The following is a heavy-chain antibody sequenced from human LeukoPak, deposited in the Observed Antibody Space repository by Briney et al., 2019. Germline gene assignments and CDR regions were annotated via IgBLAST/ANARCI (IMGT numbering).Heavy chain of an antibody. D-gene: IGHD3-22*01. CDR3: ARRWLTTNWFDP. V-gene: IGHV4-59*08. CDR2: IYYSGST. CDR1: GGSISSYY. J-gene: IGHJ5*02. Sequence: SETLSLTCTVSGGSISSYYWSWIRQPPGKGLEWIGYIYYSGSTNYNPSLKSRVTISVDTSKNQFSLKLSSVTAADTAVYYCARRWLTTNWFDPWGQGTLVTVSS.